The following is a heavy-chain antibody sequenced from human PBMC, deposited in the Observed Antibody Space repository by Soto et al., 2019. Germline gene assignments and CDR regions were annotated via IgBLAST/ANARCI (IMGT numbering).Heavy chain of an antibody. Sequence: SCAASGFTVSSNYMSWVRQAPGKGLEKVSVIYSGGSTYYADSVKGRFNISRDNSKNTLNLQMFCLRAEVIAVFYCARVLQLLVLAYLGQGTLVTVSS. CDR2: IYSGGST. J-gene: IGHJ4*02. CDR1: GFTVSSNY. D-gene: IGHD6-19*01. V-gene: IGHV3-53*01. CDR3: ARVLQLLVLAY.